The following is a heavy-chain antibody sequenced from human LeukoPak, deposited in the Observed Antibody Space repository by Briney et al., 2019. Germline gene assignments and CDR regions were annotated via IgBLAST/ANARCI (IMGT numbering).Heavy chain of an antibody. CDR3: ARGDFWSGYPGGFYYYYGMDV. V-gene: IGHV4-4*07. CDR2: IYTSGNT. D-gene: IGHD3-3*01. CDR1: GGSISSYY. J-gene: IGHJ6*02. Sequence: KPSETLSLTCTVSGGSISSYYWTWIRQPAGKGLEWIGRIYTSGNTNSNPSLKSRVTMSVDTSKSQFSLKLSSVTAADTAVYYCARGDFWSGYPGGFYYYYGMDVWGQGTTVTVSS.